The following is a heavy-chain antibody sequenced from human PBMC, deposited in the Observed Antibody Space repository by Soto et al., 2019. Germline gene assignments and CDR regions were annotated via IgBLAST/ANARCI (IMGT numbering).Heavy chain of an antibody. J-gene: IGHJ3*02. CDR2: INAGNGNT. D-gene: IGHD2-21*01. CDR1: GYTFTSYA. CDR3: ASVGMWWAGAFDI. Sequence: ASVKVSCKASGYTFTSYAMLWVRQAPGQRLEWMGWINAGNGNTKYSQKFQGRVSITRDTSESTAYMELSSLRSEDTAVYYCASVGMWWAGAFDIWGQGTMVTVSS. V-gene: IGHV1-3*01.